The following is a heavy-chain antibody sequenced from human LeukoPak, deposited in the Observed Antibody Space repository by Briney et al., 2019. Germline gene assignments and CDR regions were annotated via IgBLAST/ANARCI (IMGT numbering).Heavy chain of an antibody. Sequence: TGGSLRLSCAASGFTFSSYSMSWIRQPPGKGLEWIGEINHSGSTNYSPSLKSRVTVSVDTSKNQFSLKLSSVTAADTAVYYCARGTRGVIISYYYYYYYYYMDVWGKGTTVTVSS. CDR3: ARGTRGVIISYYYYYYYYYMDV. J-gene: IGHJ6*03. D-gene: IGHD3-10*01. CDR1: GFTFSSYS. V-gene: IGHV4-34*01. CDR2: INHSGST.